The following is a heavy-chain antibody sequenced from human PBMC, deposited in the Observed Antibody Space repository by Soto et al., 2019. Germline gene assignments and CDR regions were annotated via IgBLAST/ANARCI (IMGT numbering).Heavy chain of an antibody. D-gene: IGHD5-12*01. CDR1: GFTFSSYT. CDR3: ARDLSRGYNDY. CDR2: ISTGSTYI. J-gene: IGHJ4*02. V-gene: IGHV3-21*02. Sequence: EVQLVESGGGLVKPGGSLRPSCAASGFTFSSYTMSWVRQAPGKGLEWVSSISTGSTYIYYTDSLKGRFTISRDDAKNSLYLQMSSLRAEDTAVYYCARDLSRGYNDYWGQGTLVTVSS.